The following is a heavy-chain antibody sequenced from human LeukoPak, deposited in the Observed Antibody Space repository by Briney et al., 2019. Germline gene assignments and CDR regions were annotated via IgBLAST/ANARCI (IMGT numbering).Heavy chain of an antibody. CDR1: GFTFSSYD. CDR3: ATSRVFDH. CDR2: IGTAGDT. J-gene: IGHJ4*02. V-gene: IGHV3-13*01. Sequence: GGSLRLSCAASGFTFSSYDMHWVRQATGKGLEWVSAIGTAGDTYYPDTVKGRFTISRDNAKKTLYLEMNSLRMEDTAIYYCATSRVFDHWGQGTLVTVSS.